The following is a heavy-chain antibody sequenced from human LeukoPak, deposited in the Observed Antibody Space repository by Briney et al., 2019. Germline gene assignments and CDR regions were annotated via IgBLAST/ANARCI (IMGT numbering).Heavy chain of an antibody. J-gene: IGHJ4*02. V-gene: IGHV3-23*01. D-gene: IGHD3-10*01. CDR3: AKDLPRRGRLRYYFDY. Sequence: GGSLRLSCAASGFTFSSYAMSWVRQAPGKGLEWVSAISGSGGSTYYADSVKGRFTISRDNSKNTLYLQMNSLRAEDTAVYYCAKDLPRRGRLRYYFDYWGQGTLVTVSS. CDR2: ISGSGGST. CDR1: GFTFSSYA.